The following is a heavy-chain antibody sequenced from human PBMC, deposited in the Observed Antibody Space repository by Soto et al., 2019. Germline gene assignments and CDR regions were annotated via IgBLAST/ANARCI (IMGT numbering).Heavy chain of an antibody. CDR2: ISSSGSTI. D-gene: IGHD5-12*01. CDR3: AREARGYSGYDSDY. CDR1: GFTFSSYE. Sequence: GGSLRLSCAASGFTFSSYEMNWVRQAPGKGLEWVSYISSSGSTIYYADSVKGRFTISRDNAKNSLYLQMNSLRAEDTAVYYCAREARGYSGYDSDYWGQGTLVTVSS. V-gene: IGHV3-48*03. J-gene: IGHJ4*02.